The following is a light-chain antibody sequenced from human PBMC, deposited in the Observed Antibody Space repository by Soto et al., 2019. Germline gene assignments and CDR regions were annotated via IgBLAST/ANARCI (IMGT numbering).Light chain of an antibody. CDR1: QSVSNNY. CDR2: DAS. J-gene: IGKJ5*01. V-gene: IGKV3-20*01. Sequence: EIVLTQSPDTLSLSPGERAALSCRASQSVSNNYLAWYQQKPGQAPRLLIYDASSRATGIPDRFSGSGSGTDLTLPISRLEAEDFAVYYCQQYGSSPRVTFGQGTRLEIK. CDR3: QQYGSSPRVT.